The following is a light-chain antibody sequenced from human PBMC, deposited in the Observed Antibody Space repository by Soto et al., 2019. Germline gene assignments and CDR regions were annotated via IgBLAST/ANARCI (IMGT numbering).Light chain of an antibody. J-gene: IGLJ1*01. V-gene: IGLV2-23*02. CDR1: SSDVGSYNL. CDR2: EVS. Sequence: SVLDPPASVSGSPGRSITISCPGTSSDVGSYNLVSWYQQHPGKAPKLMIYEVSKRPSGVSNRFSGSKSGNTASLTISGLQAEDEADYYCCSYAGSSTFYVFGTGTKV. CDR3: CSYAGSSTFYV.